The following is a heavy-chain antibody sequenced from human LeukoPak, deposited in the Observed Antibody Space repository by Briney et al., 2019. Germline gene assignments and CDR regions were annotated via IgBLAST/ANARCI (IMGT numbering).Heavy chain of an antibody. D-gene: IGHD3-10*01. J-gene: IGHJ5*02. CDR2: IKPNSGDT. CDR3: ATNILVRDIINWFDP. Sequence: ASVKVSCKASGYSFADYYMHWVRQAPGQGLEWMGWIKPNSGDTRSAQKFQGRVIMTRDTSTGTAYMELSSLRYDDTAVYYCATNILVRDIINWFDPWGQGTLVTVSA. V-gene: IGHV1-2*02. CDR1: GYSFADYY.